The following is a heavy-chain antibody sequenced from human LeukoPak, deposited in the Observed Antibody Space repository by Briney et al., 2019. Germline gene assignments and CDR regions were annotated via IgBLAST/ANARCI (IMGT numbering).Heavy chain of an antibody. D-gene: IGHD1-26*01. CDR3: ARDKVEGATIFDY. Sequence: GGSLRLSCAASGFTFSSYSMNWVRQAPGKGLEWVSSISSSSSYIYYADSVKGRFTISRDNAKNSLYLQMNSLRAEDTAVYYCARDKVEGATIFDYWGQGTLVTVSS. V-gene: IGHV3-21*04. CDR2: ISSSSSYI. J-gene: IGHJ4*02. CDR1: GFTFSSYS.